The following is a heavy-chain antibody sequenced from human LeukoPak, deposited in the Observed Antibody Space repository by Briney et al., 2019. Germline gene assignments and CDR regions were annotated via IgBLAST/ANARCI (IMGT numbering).Heavy chain of an antibody. CDR3: ARGRYYFEY. CDR2: INSDGSST. CDR1: GFTFSTYW. J-gene: IGHJ4*02. V-gene: IGHV3-74*01. Sequence: GGSLRLSCAASGFTFSTYWMHWVRQAPGKGLVCVSRINSDGSSTNYADSVKGRFTISRDNAKNTLYLQMNNLGAEDTAVYYCARGRYYFEYWGQGNLVTVSS. D-gene: IGHD4-17*01.